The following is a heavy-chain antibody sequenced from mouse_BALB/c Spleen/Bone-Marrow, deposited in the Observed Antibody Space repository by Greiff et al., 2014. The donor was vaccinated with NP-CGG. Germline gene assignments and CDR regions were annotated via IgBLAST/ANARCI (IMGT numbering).Heavy chain of an antibody. CDR2: IDPENGNT. CDR1: GFNIKDYY. CDR3: APIYDGYYGAWFAY. J-gene: IGHJ3*01. Sequence: VQLKESGAELVRPGALVKLSCKASGFNIKDYYMHWVKQRPEQGLEWIGWIDPENGNTIYDPKFQGKASITADTSSNTAYLQRSSLTSEDTAVYDCAPIYDGYYGAWFAYWGQGTLVTVSA. V-gene: IGHV14-1*02. D-gene: IGHD2-3*01.